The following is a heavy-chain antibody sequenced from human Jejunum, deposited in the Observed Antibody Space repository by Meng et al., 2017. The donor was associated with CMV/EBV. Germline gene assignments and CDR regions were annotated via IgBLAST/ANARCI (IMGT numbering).Heavy chain of an antibody. Sequence: LKISCAVSGFTFSNYDMNWVRQAPGKGLEWVSHIASSGSDIYYVDSVKGRFTTSRDNARNSLYLQMNSLTVEDTAIYYCARVFDVWGQGTLVTVSS. CDR3: ARVFDV. CDR2: IASSGSDI. V-gene: IGHV3-48*03. CDR1: GFTFSNYD. J-gene: IGHJ4*02.